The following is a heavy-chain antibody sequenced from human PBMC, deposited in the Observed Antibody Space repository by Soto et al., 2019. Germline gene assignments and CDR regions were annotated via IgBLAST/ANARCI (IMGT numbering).Heavy chain of an antibody. V-gene: IGHV3-9*01. CDR2: ISWNSGSI. J-gene: IGHJ4*02. D-gene: IGHD2-2*01. CDR3: AKGTWYQLLPFSYFDY. Sequence: EVQLVESGGGLVQPGRSLRLSCAASGFTFDDYAMHWVRQAPGKGLEWVSGISWNSGSIGYADSVKGRFTISRDNAKNSLSLQINSLRAEDTALYYCAKGTWYQLLPFSYFDYWGQGTLVTVSS. CDR1: GFTFDDYA.